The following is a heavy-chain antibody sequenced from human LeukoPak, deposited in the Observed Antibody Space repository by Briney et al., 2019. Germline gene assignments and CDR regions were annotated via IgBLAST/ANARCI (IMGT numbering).Heavy chain of an antibody. V-gene: IGHV4-4*07. CDR1: GGSISSHY. D-gene: IGHD6-13*01. CDR3: ARAATRYSSSWYWVY. Sequence: SETLSLTCTVSGGSISSHYWSWIRQPAGKGLEWIGRIYTSGSTNYNPSLKSRVTMSVDTSKNQFSLKLSSVTAADTAVYYCARAATRYSSSWYWVYWGQGTLVTVSS. CDR2: IYTSGST. J-gene: IGHJ4*02.